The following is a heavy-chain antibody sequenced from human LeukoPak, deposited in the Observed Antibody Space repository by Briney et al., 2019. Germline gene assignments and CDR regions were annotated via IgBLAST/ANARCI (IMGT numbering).Heavy chain of an antibody. J-gene: IGHJ4*02. V-gene: IGHV4-39*07. CDR2: IYHSGST. Sequence: SETLSLTCTVSGGSINSYNYYWGWIRQPPGKGLQWIGSIYHSGSTYYNPSLKSRVTISVDTSKNQFSLKLSSVTAADTAVYYCARASTVVELDYWGQGTLVTVSS. CDR1: GGSINSYNYY. D-gene: IGHD4-23*01. CDR3: ARASTVVELDY.